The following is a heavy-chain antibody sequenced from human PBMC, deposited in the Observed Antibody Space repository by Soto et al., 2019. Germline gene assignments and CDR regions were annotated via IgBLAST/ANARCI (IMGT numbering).Heavy chain of an antibody. CDR3: ARKPETGTTVPFDY. Sequence: QVQLVESGGGVVQPGRSLRLSCAASGFTFSSYGMHWVRQAPGKGLEWVAVISYDGTEKYHADSVKGRFTISRDNSKNTLYLQVYSLRAEDTAVYYCARKPETGTTVPFDYWGQGTLVTVSS. CDR1: GFTFSSYG. CDR2: ISYDGTEK. D-gene: IGHD1-1*01. J-gene: IGHJ4*02. V-gene: IGHV3-30*03.